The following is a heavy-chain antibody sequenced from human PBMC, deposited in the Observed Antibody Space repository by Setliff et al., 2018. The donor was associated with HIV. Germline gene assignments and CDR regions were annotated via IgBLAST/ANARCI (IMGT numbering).Heavy chain of an antibody. V-gene: IGHV4-39*07. J-gene: IGHJ2*01. CDR3: ARETNASGSLTAYWYFDL. CDR1: GGSISSSSYY. CDR2: IDAGGKT. D-gene: IGHD3-10*01. Sequence: PSETLSLTCTVSGGSISSSSYYWGWIRQPPGKGLEWIGCIDAGGKTVYIPSLKSRVTISIDRSKNQFSLKLNSVTAADTAVYYCARETNASGSLTAYWYFDLWGRGTLVTVSS.